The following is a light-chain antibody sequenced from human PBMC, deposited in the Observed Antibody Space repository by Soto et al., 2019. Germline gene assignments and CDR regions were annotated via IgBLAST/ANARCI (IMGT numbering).Light chain of an antibody. CDR1: HSVSSN. CDR2: GAS. V-gene: IGKV3-15*01. Sequence: EIVMTQAPATPSVSPGERATLSCRASHSVSSNLAWYQQKPGQAPRLLIYGASTRATGIPARFNGSGSGTEFTLTISSLQSEDFAVYYCQQYNNWPERTFGQGTKVDIK. J-gene: IGKJ1*01. CDR3: QQYNNWPERT.